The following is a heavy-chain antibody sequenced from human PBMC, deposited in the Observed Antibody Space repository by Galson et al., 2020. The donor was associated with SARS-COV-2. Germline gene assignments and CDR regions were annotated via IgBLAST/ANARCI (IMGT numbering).Heavy chain of an antibody. D-gene: IGHD2-21*01. V-gene: IGHV1-2*02. CDR2: INSNTGGP. J-gene: IGHJ6*02. CDR3: ARDAPSGDFDYYSGMDV. Sequence: ASVQVSCKAFGYTFTTYYIHWMRQAPGQGLEWMGWINSNTGGPNYAQNFQGRVTMTSDTPLSTAYMELNSLKFDDTAVYYCARDAPSGDFDYYSGMDVWGQGTTVTVSS. CDR1: GYTFTTYY.